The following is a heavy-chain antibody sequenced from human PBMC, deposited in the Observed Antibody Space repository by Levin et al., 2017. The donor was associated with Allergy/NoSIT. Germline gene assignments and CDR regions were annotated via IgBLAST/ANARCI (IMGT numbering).Heavy chain of an antibody. CDR2: IYYSGST. V-gene: IGHV4-39*01. D-gene: IGHD6-19*01. J-gene: IGHJ3*02. Sequence: SQTLSLPCTVSGGSISSSSYYWGWIRQPPGKGLEWIGSIYYSGSTYYNPSLKSRVTISVDTSKNQFSLKLSSVTAADTAVYYCASYKDSSGWYGDAFDIWGQGTMVTVSS. CDR3: ASYKDSSGWYGDAFDI. CDR1: GGSISSSSYY.